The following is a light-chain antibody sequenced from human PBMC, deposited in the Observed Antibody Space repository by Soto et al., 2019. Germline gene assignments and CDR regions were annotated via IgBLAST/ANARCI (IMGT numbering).Light chain of an antibody. Sequence: QSALTQPASVSGSPGQSITISCTGTSNDIGGYNYGSWLQQHPGEAPKLIIYEVSNRPSGVSNRFSGSKSGNTASLTITGLQPEDEASYYCTSYTITHIPVSFGGGTQLTVL. CDR1: SNDIGGYNY. CDR2: EVS. V-gene: IGLV2-14*01. CDR3: TSYTITHIPVS. J-gene: IGLJ7*01.